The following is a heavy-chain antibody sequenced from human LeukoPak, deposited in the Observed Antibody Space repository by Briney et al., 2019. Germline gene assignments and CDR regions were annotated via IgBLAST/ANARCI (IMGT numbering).Heavy chain of an antibody. V-gene: IGHV5-51*01. CDR3: ARVKGYSYGNYFYGMDV. D-gene: IGHD5-18*01. CDR2: IYPGDSDS. Sequence: GESLKISCKGSGYSFTNYWIGWVRQMPGRGLEWRGFIYPGDSDSGYSPSFQGQLTISADTSISTAYLQWSSLKASDTAIYYCARVKGYSYGNYFYGMDVWGQGTTVTVSS. J-gene: IGHJ6*02. CDR1: GYSFTNYW.